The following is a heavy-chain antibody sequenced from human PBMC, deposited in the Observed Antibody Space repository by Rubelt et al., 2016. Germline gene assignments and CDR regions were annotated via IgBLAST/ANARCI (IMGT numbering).Heavy chain of an antibody. V-gene: IGHV4-59*01. D-gene: IGHD6-19*01. Sequence: QLQLQESGPGLVKPSETLSLTCTVSGGSISSYYWSWIRQPPGKGLEWIGYIYYSGGTNYNPSLKSRVTISVDTSKNQFSLKLSSVTAAETAVYYCARVRIAVVGAFDIWGQGTMVTVSS. CDR3: ARVRIAVVGAFDI. CDR1: GGSISSYY. CDR2: IYYSGGT. J-gene: IGHJ3*02.